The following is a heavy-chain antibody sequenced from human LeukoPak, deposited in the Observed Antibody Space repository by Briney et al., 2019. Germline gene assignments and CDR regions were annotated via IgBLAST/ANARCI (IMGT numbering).Heavy chain of an antibody. J-gene: IGHJ4*02. V-gene: IGHV4-34*01. D-gene: IGHD2-15*01. CDR1: GGSFSGYY. Sequence: SETLSLTCAVYGGSFSGYYWSWIRQPPGKGLEWIGEINHSGSTNYNPSLKSRVTISVDTSKNQFSLKLSSVTAADTAVYYCARAVVVAATKYYFDYWGQGTLVTVSS. CDR3: ARAVVVAATKYYFDY. CDR2: INHSGST.